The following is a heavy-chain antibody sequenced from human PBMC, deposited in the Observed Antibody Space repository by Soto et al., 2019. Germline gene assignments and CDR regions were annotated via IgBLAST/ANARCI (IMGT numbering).Heavy chain of an antibody. CDR2: IWYDGSNK. D-gene: IGHD3-3*01. Sequence: GGSLRLSCAASGFTFSSYGMHWVRQAPGKGLEWVAVIWYDGSNKYYADSVKGRFTISRDNSKNTLYLQMNSLRAEDTAVYYCATGSGSHLYFDDWGQGTLVTVSS. V-gene: IGHV3-33*01. J-gene: IGHJ4*02. CDR1: GFTFSSYG. CDR3: ATGSGSHLYFDD.